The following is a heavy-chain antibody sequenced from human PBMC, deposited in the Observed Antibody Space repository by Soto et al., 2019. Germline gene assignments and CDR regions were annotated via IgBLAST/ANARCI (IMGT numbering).Heavy chain of an antibody. J-gene: IGHJ6*01. CDR3: ASQYCSGGSCPYGMDV. CDR2: IDPSDSYT. V-gene: IGHV5-10-1*01. D-gene: IGHD2-15*01. Sequence: GESLKISCKGSVYSFTSYWNSWLRQMPGKGLEWLGRIDPSDSYTPYSPSFQCHVTISADKSISTAYLQWSSLKASDTAMYYCASQYCSGGSCPYGMDVWGQGTTVNVSS. CDR1: VYSFTSYW.